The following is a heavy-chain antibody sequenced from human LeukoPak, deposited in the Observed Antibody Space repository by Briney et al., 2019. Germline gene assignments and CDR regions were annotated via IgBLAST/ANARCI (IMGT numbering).Heavy chain of an antibody. J-gene: IGHJ4*02. D-gene: IGHD4-17*01. CDR1: GGSISSGGYS. Sequence: PSQTLSLTCAVSGGSISSGGYSWSWIRQPPGKGLEWIGYIYHSGSTYYNPSLKSRVTISVDRSKNQFSLKLSSVTAADTAVYYCAGNDYEFDYWGRGTLVTVSS. V-gene: IGHV4-30-2*01. CDR3: AGNDYEFDY. CDR2: IYHSGST.